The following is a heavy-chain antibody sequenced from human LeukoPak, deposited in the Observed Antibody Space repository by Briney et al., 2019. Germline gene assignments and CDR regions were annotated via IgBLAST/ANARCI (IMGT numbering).Heavy chain of an antibody. J-gene: IGHJ4*02. CDR2: VYPGDSDI. D-gene: IGHD3-3*01. V-gene: IGHV5-51*01. CDR1: GYTFVSYW. CDR3: ARSGYYGSSDY. Sequence: GESLKISCKATGYTFVSYWIGWVRQTPGKGLEWMGMVYPGDSDIRYSPSSQGQVTISADKSISAAYLQWSSLKASDTAMYYCARSGYYGSSDYWGQGTLVTVSS.